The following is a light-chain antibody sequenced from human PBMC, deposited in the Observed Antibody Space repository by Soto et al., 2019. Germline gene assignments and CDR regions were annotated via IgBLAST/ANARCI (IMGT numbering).Light chain of an antibody. J-gene: IGKJ1*01. CDR3: QQYGSSRT. V-gene: IGKV3-20*01. CDR2: GAS. Sequence: EIVLTQSPGTLSLSPGERATFSCRASQSVSSSYIAWYQPKRGQAPRRLIYGASIRATGIPDRFSGSGSGTDFTLTISRLEPEDVAVYYCQQYGSSRTFGQGTKVDIK. CDR1: QSVSSSY.